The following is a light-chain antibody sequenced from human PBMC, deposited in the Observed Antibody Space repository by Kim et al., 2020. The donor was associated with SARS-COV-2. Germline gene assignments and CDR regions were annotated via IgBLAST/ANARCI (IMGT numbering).Light chain of an antibody. Sequence: SYELTQPPSVSVSPGQTARITCSGDALPKQYVSWYQQKPGQAPVVVTYKDSKRPSGIPERISGSTSGTMATLTISGAQAEDEADYYCQGADTSGRFPHVVFGGGTQLTVL. CDR3: QGADTSGRFPHVV. J-gene: IGLJ2*01. V-gene: IGLV3-25*03. CDR1: ALPKQY. CDR2: KDS.